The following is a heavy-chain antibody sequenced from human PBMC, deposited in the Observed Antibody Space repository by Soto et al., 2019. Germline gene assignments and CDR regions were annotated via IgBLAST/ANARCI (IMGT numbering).Heavy chain of an antibody. J-gene: IGHJ6*02. D-gene: IGHD4-4*01. CDR2: MNPNSGNT. CDR3: ARDSTVTTVYYYYGMDV. Sequence: QVQLVQSGAEVKKPGASVKVSCKASGYTFSSYNINWVRQATGQGLEWMGWMNPNSGNTGYAQKFQGRVTMTRNTSISTAYMELSSLRSEATAVYYCARDSTVTTVYYYYGMDVWGQGTTVIVSS. CDR1: GYTFSSYN. V-gene: IGHV1-8*01.